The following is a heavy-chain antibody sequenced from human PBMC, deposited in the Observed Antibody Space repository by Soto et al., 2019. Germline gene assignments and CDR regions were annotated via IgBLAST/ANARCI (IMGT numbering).Heavy chain of an antibody. V-gene: IGHV4-4*07. CDR3: ARAKRYCSGGSCPYFDY. D-gene: IGHD2-15*01. CDR2: IYTSGST. J-gene: IGHJ4*02. CDR1: GGSISSYY. Sequence: KPSETLSLTCTVSGGSISSYYWSWIRQPAGKGLEWIGRIYTSGSTNYNPSLKSRVTMSVDTSKNQFSLKLSSVTAADTAVYYCARAKRYCSGGSCPYFDYWGQGXLVTVYS.